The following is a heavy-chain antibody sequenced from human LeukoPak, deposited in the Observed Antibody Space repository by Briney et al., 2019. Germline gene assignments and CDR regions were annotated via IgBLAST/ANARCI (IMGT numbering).Heavy chain of an antibody. CDR2: INPSGGST. CDR1: GYTFTSYY. J-gene: IGHJ4*02. V-gene: IGHV1-46*01. CDR3: ARAWSYDSSGYYYHLDY. D-gene: IGHD3-22*01. Sequence: ASVKVSCKASGYTFTSYYMHWVRQAPGQGLEWMGIINPSGGSTSYAQKFQGRVTMTRDTSTSTVYMELSSLRSEDTAVYYCARAWSYDSSGYYYHLDYWGQGTLVTVSS.